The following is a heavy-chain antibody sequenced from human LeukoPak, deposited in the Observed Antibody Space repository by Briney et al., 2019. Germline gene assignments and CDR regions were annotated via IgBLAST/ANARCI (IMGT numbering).Heavy chain of an antibody. Sequence: SETLSLTCAVYGGSFSGYYWSWIRQPPGKGLEWIGEINHSGSANYNPSLKSRVTISVDTSKNQFSLKLSSATAADTAVYYCARGQIVVVPAARSRWFDPWGQGTLVTVSS. J-gene: IGHJ5*02. CDR1: GGSFSGYY. D-gene: IGHD2-2*01. CDR3: ARGQIVVVPAARSRWFDP. CDR2: INHSGSA. V-gene: IGHV4-34*01.